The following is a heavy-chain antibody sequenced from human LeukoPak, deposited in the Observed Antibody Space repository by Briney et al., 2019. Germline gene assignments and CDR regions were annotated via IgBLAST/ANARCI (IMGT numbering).Heavy chain of an antibody. CDR1: GYTFTSYG. J-gene: IGHJ5*02. CDR2: ISAYNGNT. D-gene: IGHD2-2*01. CDR3: ARDPLGYCSSTSCYGINNWFDP. Sequence: GASVKVSCKASGYTFTSYGISWVRQVPGQGLEWMGWISAYNGNTNYAQKLQGRVTMTTDTSTSTAYMELRSLRSDDTAVYYCARDPLGYCSSTSCYGINNWFDPWGQGTLVTVSS. V-gene: IGHV1-18*01.